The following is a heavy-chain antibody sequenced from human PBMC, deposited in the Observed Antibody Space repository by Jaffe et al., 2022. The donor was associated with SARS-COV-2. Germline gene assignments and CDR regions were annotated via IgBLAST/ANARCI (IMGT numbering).Heavy chain of an antibody. D-gene: IGHD5-18*01. Sequence: EVQLVESGGGLVKPGGSLRLSCAASGFTFSNAWMSWVRQAPGKGLEWVGRIKSKTDGGTTDYAAPVKGRFTISRDDSKNTLYLQMNSLKTEDTAVYYCTTLLSLWLDFDYYYGMDVWGQGTTVTVSS. J-gene: IGHJ6*02. CDR1: GFTFSNAW. CDR2: IKSKTDGGTT. V-gene: IGHV3-15*01. CDR3: TTLLSLWLDFDYYYGMDV.